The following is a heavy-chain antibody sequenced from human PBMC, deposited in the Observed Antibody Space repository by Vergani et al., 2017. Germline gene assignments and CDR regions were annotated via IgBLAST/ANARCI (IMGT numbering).Heavy chain of an antibody. CDR3: ARDPEEEGSHAFDI. CDR2: IWYDGSKK. CDR1: GFPFSSYG. Sequence: QVQLVESGGGVVQPGRSLRLPCAASGFPFSSYGMHWVRQAPGKGLEGVGVIWYDGSKKYYADSVKGRFTISRDNSKSTLYLKMNSLRGEDTAVYYCARDPEEEGSHAFDIWGQGTMVTVSS. J-gene: IGHJ3*02. V-gene: IGHV3-33*01.